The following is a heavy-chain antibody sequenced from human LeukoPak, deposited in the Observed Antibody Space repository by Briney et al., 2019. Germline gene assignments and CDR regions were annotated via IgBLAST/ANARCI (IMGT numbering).Heavy chain of an antibody. J-gene: IGHJ4*02. CDR3: ARGYPYYYDSSGYYTPGKADY. CDR2: ISSSSSYI. Sequence: GGSLRLSCAASGFTFSSYSMNWVRQAPGKGLEWVSSISSSSSYIYYADSVKGRFTISRDNAKNSLYLQMNSLRAEDTAVYYCARGYPYYYDSSGYYTPGKADYWGQGTLVTVSS. V-gene: IGHV3-21*01. D-gene: IGHD3-22*01. CDR1: GFTFSSYS.